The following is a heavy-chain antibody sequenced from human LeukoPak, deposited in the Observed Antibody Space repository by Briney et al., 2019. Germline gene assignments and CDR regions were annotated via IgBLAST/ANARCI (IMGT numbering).Heavy chain of an antibody. CDR1: GFAFSSYW. CDR3: ARDRTSVIAAAGNWFDP. D-gene: IGHD6-13*01. V-gene: IGHV3-7*01. J-gene: IGHJ5*02. Sequence: PGGSLRLSCAASGFAFSSYWMSWVRQAPGKGLEWVANIKQDGSEKYYVDSVKGRFTISRDNAKNSLYLQINSLRAEDTAVYYCARDRTSVIAAAGNWFDPWGQGTLVTVSS. CDR2: IKQDGSEK.